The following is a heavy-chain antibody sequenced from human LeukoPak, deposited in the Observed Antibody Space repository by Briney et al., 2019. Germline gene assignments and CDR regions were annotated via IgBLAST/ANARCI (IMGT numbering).Heavy chain of an antibody. V-gene: IGHV3-7*01. CDR3: ARDGDYDYVWGSYRYPPFDY. D-gene: IGHD3-16*02. J-gene: IGHJ4*02. Sequence: QPGGSLRLSCAASGFTFSSYWMSWVRQAPGKGREWVANIKQDGSEKYYVDSVKGRFTISRDNAKNSLYLQMNSLRAEDTAVYYCARDGDYDYVWGSYRYPPFDYWGQGTLVTVSS. CDR1: GFTFSSYW. CDR2: IKQDGSEK.